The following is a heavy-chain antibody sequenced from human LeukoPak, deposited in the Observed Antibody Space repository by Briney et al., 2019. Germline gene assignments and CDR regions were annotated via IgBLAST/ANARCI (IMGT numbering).Heavy chain of an antibody. D-gene: IGHD5-12*01. Sequence: SETLSLTRTVSGGSISSHYWSWVRQPPGKGREWSGHIYYSGSTNYNPSLKSRVTISVDTSKNQFSLKLSSVTGADTAVYYCARHPYSGYGYFDYWGQGTLVTVSS. CDR2: IYYSGST. CDR3: ARHPYSGYGYFDY. J-gene: IGHJ4*02. V-gene: IGHV4-59*08. CDR1: GGSISSHY.